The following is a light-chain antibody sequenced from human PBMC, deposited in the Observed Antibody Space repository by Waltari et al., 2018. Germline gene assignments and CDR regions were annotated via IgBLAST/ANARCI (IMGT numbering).Light chain of an antibody. CDR2: AAS. CDR1: QSVSSNY. J-gene: IGKJ2*01. V-gene: IGKV3-20*01. Sequence: DIVLTQSPGTLSLSPGETATLSCRASQSVSSNYLAWYQQKHGQAPSLLIYAASSRATGVPDRSSGSGSGTDFTLTLSRLEPEDFAVYYCQQHGTSPYTFGQGTKLQIK. CDR3: QQHGTSPYT.